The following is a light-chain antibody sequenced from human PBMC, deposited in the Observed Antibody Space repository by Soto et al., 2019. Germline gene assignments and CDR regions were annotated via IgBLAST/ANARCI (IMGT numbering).Light chain of an antibody. V-gene: IGKV1-5*03. CDR1: QSVRSC. CDR3: QQYNSYPYT. CDR2: KAS. J-gene: IGKJ2*01. Sequence: DIQMTQSPSTLSASVGDRVTFPCGASQSVRSCLAWYQQKPGKAPKLLIYKASSLESGVPSRFSGSGSGTEFTLTISSLQPDDFAAYYCQQYNSYPYTFGQGTKLEIK.